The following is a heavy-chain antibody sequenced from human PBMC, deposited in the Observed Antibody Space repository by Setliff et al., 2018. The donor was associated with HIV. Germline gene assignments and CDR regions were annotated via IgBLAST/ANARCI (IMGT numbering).Heavy chain of an antibody. V-gene: IGHV3-30*07. CDR2: ISYDGSRI. J-gene: IGHJ4*02. CDR1: GFTFSTFA. D-gene: IGHD2-2*03. Sequence: LRLSCVASGFTFSTFAMHWVRQAPGKGLEWVSVISYDGSRISYADSVKGRFTISRDDSKNTLFLQMNSLRVEDTAVYYCAKVDNGHCTSASCRDFDYWGQGTLVTVSS. CDR3: AKVDNGHCTSASCRDFDY.